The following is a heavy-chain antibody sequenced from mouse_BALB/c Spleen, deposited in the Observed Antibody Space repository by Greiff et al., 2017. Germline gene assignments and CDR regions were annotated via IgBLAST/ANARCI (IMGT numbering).Heavy chain of an antibody. V-gene: IGHV5-6-4*01. Sequence: EVQLVESGGDLVKPGGSLKLSCAASGFTFSSYTMSWVRQTPEKRLEWVATISSGGSYTYYPDSVKGRFTISRDNAKNTLYLQMSSLKSEDTAMYYCTRDDYGSFFDYWGQGTTLTVSS. CDR3: TRDDYGSFFDY. CDR1: GFTFSSYT. J-gene: IGHJ2*01. CDR2: ISSGGSYT. D-gene: IGHD1-1*01.